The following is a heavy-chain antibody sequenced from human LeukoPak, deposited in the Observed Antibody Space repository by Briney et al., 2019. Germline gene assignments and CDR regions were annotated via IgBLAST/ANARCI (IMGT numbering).Heavy chain of an antibody. D-gene: IGHD3-22*01. J-gene: IGHJ4*02. CDR3: ARDGDSSGYYSTSGSFIDY. CDR2: ISYDGSNK. Sequence: GGSLRLSCAASGFTFSSYAMHWVRQAPGKGLEWVAVISYDGSNKYYADSVKGRFTISRDNSKNTLYLQMHSLRAEDTAVYYCARDGDSSGYYSTSGSFIDYWDQGTLVTVSS. V-gene: IGHV3-30-3*01. CDR1: GFTFSSYA.